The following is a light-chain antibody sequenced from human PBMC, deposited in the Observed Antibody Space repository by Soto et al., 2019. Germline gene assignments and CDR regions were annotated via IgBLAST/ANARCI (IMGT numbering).Light chain of an antibody. CDR2: DAS. CDR1: QSISSW. Sequence: DIQMTQSPSTLSASVGARVTITCRASQSISSWLAWYQQKPGKAPKLLIYDASSLESGVPSRFSGSGSGTEYTLTISSLQPDDFATYYCQQYNSYRITFGQGTRLEIK. V-gene: IGKV1-5*01. J-gene: IGKJ5*01. CDR3: QQYNSYRIT.